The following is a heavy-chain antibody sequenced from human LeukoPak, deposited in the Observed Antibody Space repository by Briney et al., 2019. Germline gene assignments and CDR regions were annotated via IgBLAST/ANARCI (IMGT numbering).Heavy chain of an antibody. Sequence: GGSLRLSCAASGFTVSSNYMSWVRQAPGKGLEWVSVIYSGGSTYYADSVKGRFTISRDNSKNTLYLQMNSLRAEDTAVYYCARVSSSWYYWFDPWGQGTLVTVSS. CDR3: ARVSSSWYYWFDP. CDR2: IYSGGST. D-gene: IGHD6-13*01. J-gene: IGHJ5*02. CDR1: GFTVSSNY. V-gene: IGHV3-53*01.